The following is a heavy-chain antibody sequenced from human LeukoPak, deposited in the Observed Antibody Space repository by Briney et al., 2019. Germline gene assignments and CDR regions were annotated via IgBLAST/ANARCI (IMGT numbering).Heavy chain of an antibody. CDR1: GFTFSSYA. CDR3: AKTRASQPNHEIDY. D-gene: IGHD5-18*01. J-gene: IGHJ4*02. Sequence: PGGSLRLSCAASGFTFSSYAMSWVRQAPGKGLEWVSGINGSGDSTYYADSVKGRFTISRDNSKNTLYLQINSLRAEDTALYYCAKTRASQPNHEIDYWGQGTLVTVSS. CDR2: INGSGDST. V-gene: IGHV3-23*01.